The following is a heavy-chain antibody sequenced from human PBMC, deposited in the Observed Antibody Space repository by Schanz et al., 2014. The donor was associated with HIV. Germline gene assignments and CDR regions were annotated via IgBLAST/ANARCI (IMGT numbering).Heavy chain of an antibody. CDR1: GGSLNGYY. J-gene: IGHJ5*02. CDR2: INHSGST. D-gene: IGHD2-15*01. CDR3: ARGLVNCSGGSCYSGWFDP. Sequence: QVQLQQWGAGLLKPSETLSLTCAVYGGSLNGYYWTWIRQPPGKGLEWIGEINHSGSTNYNPSLKSRVTISIDTSKTQFPLKLSSVTAADTAVYYCARGLVNCSGGSCYSGWFDPWGQGNLVTVSS. V-gene: IGHV4-34*01.